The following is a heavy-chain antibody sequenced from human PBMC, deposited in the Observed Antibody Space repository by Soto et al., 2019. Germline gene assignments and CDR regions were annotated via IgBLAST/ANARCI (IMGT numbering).Heavy chain of an antibody. CDR1: GGSISSSSYY. J-gene: IGHJ4*02. Sequence: SETLSLTCTVSGGSISSSSYYWGWVRQPPGKGLEWIGSIYYSGSTYYNPSLKSRVTISVDTSKNQFSLKLSSVTAADTAVYYCAKEAGQLWFGYTDYWGQGTLVTVSS. V-gene: IGHV4-39*01. CDR3: AKEAGQLWFGYTDY. D-gene: IGHD5-18*01. CDR2: IYYSGST.